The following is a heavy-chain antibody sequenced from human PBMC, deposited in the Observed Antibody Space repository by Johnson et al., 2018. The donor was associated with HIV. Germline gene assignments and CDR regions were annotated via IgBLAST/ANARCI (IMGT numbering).Heavy chain of an antibody. V-gene: IGHV3-9*01. D-gene: IGHD3-3*01. Sequence: EVHLVESGGGLVQPCRSLRLSCAASGFTFDDYAMHWVRQAPGKGLEWVSGISWNSGSIGYADSVKGRFTISSDNAKNSLYLQMNSLRAEDTAVYYCARVWPGESAAFDIWGQWTMVTVSS. CDR2: ISWNSGSI. J-gene: IGHJ3*02. CDR1: GFTFDDYA. CDR3: ARVWPGESAAFDI.